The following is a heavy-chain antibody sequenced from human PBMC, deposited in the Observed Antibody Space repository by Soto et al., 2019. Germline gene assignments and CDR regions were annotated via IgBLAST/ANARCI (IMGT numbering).Heavy chain of an antibody. J-gene: IGHJ4*02. D-gene: IGHD3-22*01. CDR1: GGSISSSSYY. CDR3: ASGDDSSGYSPKY. Sequence: QLQLQESGPGLVKPSETLSLTCTVSGGSISSSSYYWGWIHQPPGKGLEWIGSIYYSGSTYYNPSLKSRVTISVDTSKNQFSLKLRSVTAADTAVYYCASGDDSSGYSPKYWGQGTLVTVSS. CDR2: IYYSGST. V-gene: IGHV4-39*01.